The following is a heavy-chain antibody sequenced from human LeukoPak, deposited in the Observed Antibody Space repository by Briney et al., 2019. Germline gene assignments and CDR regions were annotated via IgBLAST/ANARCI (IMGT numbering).Heavy chain of an antibody. Sequence: SVKVSCKASGGTFSSYAISWVRQAPGQGLEWMGRIIPIFGTANYAQKFQGRVTITTDESTSTAYMELSSLRSEDTAMYYCAILTGYSDDYWGQGTLVTVSS. V-gene: IGHV1-69*05. D-gene: IGHD3-9*01. CDR2: IIPIFGTA. CDR1: GGTFSSYA. J-gene: IGHJ4*02. CDR3: AILTGYSDDY.